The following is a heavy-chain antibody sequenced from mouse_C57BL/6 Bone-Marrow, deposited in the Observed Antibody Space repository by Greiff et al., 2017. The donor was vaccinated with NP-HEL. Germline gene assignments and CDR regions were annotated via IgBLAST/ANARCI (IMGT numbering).Heavy chain of an antibody. CDR2: IYPRSGNT. CDR3: ARKGGKEDYAMDY. V-gene: IGHV1-81*01. D-gene: IGHD1-3*01. Sequence: QVQLQQSGAELARPGASVKLSCKASGYTFTSYGIRWVKQRTGHGLEWIGNIYPRSGNTYYNEKFKGKAILTADKSSSTAYMELRSLTSEDSAVYCWARKGGKEDYAMDYWGQGTSVTVSS. J-gene: IGHJ4*01. CDR1: GYTFTSYG.